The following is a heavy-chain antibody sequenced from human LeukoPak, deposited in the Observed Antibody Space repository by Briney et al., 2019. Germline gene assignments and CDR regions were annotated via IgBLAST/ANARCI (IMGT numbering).Heavy chain of an antibody. J-gene: IGHJ6*03. CDR2: IYYGGST. V-gene: IGHV4-30-4*08. CDR3: ARDVGCSSTSCYRPYYYYYMDV. Sequence: SETLSLTCTVSGGSISSGDYYWSWIRQPPGKGLEWIGYIYYGGSTYYNPSLKCRVTISVDTSKKQFSLKLSSVTAADTAVYYCARDVGCSSTSCYRPYYYYYMDVWGKGTTVTVSS. CDR1: GGSISSGDYY. D-gene: IGHD2-2*01.